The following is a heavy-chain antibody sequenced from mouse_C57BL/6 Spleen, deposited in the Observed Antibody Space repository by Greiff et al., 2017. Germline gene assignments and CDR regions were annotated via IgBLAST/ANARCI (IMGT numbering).Heavy chain of an antibody. CDR1: GFTFTDYY. CDR3: ARHDDYGGPDY. CDR2: IRNKANGYTT. J-gene: IGHJ4*01. Sequence: EVQLVESGGGLVQPGGSLSLSCAASGFTFTDYYMSWVRQPPGKALAWLGFIRNKANGYTTEYSASVKGRFTISRDNSKSILYLQMNALRAEDSATYYCARHDDYGGPDYWGQGTSVTVSS. D-gene: IGHD1-1*01. V-gene: IGHV7-3*01.